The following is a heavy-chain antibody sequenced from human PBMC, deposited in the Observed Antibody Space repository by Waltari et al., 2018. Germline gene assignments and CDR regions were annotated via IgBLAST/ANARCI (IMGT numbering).Heavy chain of an antibody. Sequence: QVQLQQWGAGLLKPSETLSLTCAVYGGSFSGYYWSWIRQPPGKGLEWIGEINHSGSPNYTPSRKSRVTISVDTSKNQFSLRLSSVTAADTAVYYCARITTVTTSAFDIWGQGTMVTVSS. J-gene: IGHJ3*02. CDR2: INHSGSP. D-gene: IGHD4-17*01. CDR1: GGSFSGYY. CDR3: ARITTVTTSAFDI. V-gene: IGHV4-34*01.